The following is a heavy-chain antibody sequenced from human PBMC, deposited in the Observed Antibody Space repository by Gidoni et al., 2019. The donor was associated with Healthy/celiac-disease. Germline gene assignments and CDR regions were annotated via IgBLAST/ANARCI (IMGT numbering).Heavy chain of an antibody. Sequence: QVQLVQSGAEVKQPGASVKVSCKASGYTFTGYYMHWVRQAPGQGLEWMGWINPNSGGTNYAQKFQGRVTMTRDTSISTAYMELSRLRSDDTAVYYCARDLHDFWSGYSNYYFDYWGQGTLVTVSS. CDR2: INPNSGGT. V-gene: IGHV1-2*02. J-gene: IGHJ4*02. CDR1: GYTFTGYY. CDR3: ARDLHDFWSGYSNYYFDY. D-gene: IGHD3-3*01.